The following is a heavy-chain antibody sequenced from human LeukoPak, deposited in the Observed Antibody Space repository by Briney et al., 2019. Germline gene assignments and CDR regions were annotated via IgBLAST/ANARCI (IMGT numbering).Heavy chain of an antibody. CDR3: ARRAGIYSHPYDY. D-gene: IGHD1-14*01. J-gene: IGHJ4*02. CDR1: GFTFSSYE. CDR2: ISTSGSTI. Sequence: GGSLRLSCAASGFTFSSYEMNWVRQAPGKGLEWVSYISTSGSTIHYADSVKGRFTISRDNSKNTLYLQMNSLRAEDTAVYYCARRAGIYSHPYDYWGQGTLVTVSS. V-gene: IGHV3-48*03.